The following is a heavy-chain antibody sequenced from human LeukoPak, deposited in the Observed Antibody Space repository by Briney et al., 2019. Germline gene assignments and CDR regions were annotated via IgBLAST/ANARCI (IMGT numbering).Heavy chain of an antibody. Sequence: SVKVSCEASGGTFSSYAISWVRQAPGQGLEWMGGIIPIFGTANYAQKFQGRVTITADESTSTAYMELSSLRSEDTAVYYCARMMVRGNYYFDYWGQGTLVTVSS. D-gene: IGHD3-10*01. J-gene: IGHJ4*02. V-gene: IGHV1-69*13. CDR2: IIPIFGTA. CDR1: GGTFSSYA. CDR3: ARMMVRGNYYFDY.